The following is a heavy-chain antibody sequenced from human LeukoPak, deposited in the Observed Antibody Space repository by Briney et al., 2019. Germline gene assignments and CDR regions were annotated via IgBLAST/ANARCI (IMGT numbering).Heavy chain of an antibody. Sequence: ASVEVSCKASGYSFTSYYMHWVRQAPGQGLEWMGIINPSGGSTSYAQKFQGRVTMTRDTSTSTVYMELSSLRSEDTAVYYCARDTHEAKGQRERLYYFDYWGQGTLVTVSS. V-gene: IGHV1-46*01. J-gene: IGHJ4*02. CDR3: ARDTHEAKGQRERLYYFDY. CDR1: GYSFTSYY. CDR2: INPSGGST. D-gene: IGHD6-25*01.